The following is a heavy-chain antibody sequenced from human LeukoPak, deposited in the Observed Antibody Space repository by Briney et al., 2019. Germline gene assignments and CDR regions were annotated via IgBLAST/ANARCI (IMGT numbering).Heavy chain of an antibody. Sequence: SETLSLTCTVSGGSISSYYWSWIRQPPGKGLEWIGYIYYSGSTNYNPSLKSRVTISVDTSKNQFSLKLSSVTAADTAVYYCARVSLGTGTTAYYNYMDVWGKGTTVTVSS. D-gene: IGHD3-16*02. CDR2: IYYSGST. V-gene: IGHV4-59*01. J-gene: IGHJ6*03. CDR1: GGSISSYY. CDR3: ARVSLGTGTTAYYNYMDV.